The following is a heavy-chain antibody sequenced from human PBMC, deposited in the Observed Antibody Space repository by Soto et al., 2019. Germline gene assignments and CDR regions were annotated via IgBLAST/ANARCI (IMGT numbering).Heavy chain of an antibody. CDR2: INAGNGNT. CDR1: GYTFTSYA. J-gene: IGHJ4*02. Sequence: ASVKVSCKASGYTFTSYAMHWVRQAPGQRLEWMGWINAGNGNTKYSQKFQGRVTITRDTSASTAYMELSSLRSEDTAVYYCARAGVGATPNDYWGQGTLVNVSS. D-gene: IGHD1-26*01. CDR3: ARAGVGATPNDY. V-gene: IGHV1-3*01.